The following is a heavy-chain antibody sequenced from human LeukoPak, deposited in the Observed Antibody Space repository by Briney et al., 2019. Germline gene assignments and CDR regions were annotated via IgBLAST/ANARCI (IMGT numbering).Heavy chain of an antibody. J-gene: IGHJ4*02. V-gene: IGHV3-23*01. CDR2: ISPSGDIT. Sequence: QPGGSLRLSCGASGFTFSNYGMSWVRQAPGKVLEWVSGISPSGDITYYADSVRGRFTISRDNSKNTLYLQMNSLRAEDTAVYYCARPAYYYDSSGYFDYWGQGTLVTVSS. D-gene: IGHD3-22*01. CDR3: ARPAYYYDSSGYFDY. CDR1: GFTFSNYG.